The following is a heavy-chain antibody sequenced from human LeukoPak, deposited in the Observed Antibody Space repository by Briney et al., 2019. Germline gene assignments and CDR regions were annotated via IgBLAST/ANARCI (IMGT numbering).Heavy chain of an antibody. CDR1: GFIFNNYG. CDR2: ISNDGGGT. J-gene: IGHJ4*02. Sequence: GGSLRLSCAASGFIFNNYGLIWVRQAPGKGLEWVSAISNDGGGTNYADFVKGRFTISRDNSKNTLYLQMNSLRAEDTAIYYCTKEVDIVATTGPFDYWGQGTLVTVSS. CDR3: TKEVDIVATTGPFDY. V-gene: IGHV3-23*01. D-gene: IGHD5-12*01.